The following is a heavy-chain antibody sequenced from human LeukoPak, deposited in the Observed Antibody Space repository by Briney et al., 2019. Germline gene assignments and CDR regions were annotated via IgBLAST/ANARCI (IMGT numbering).Heavy chain of an antibody. J-gene: IGHJ6*02. Sequence: GGSLRLSCAASGLTFSNYWMTWVRQAPGKGLEWVANINRDGSERYYVDSVKGRFTISRDDAKSSLYLQMNSLRAEDTAVYYCARRNAMDVWGQGTTVIVFS. CDR1: GLTFSNYW. CDR3: ARRNAMDV. CDR2: INRDGSER. V-gene: IGHV3-7*03.